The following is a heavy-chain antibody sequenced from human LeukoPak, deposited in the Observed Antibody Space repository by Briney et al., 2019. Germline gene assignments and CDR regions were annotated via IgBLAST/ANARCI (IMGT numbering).Heavy chain of an antibody. CDR2: INSDGSST. CDR1: GFTFSSYW. J-gene: IGHJ3*02. CDR3: ARGRFWSGYDAFDI. D-gene: IGHD3-3*01. Sequence: GGSLRLSCAASGFTFSSYWMHWVRQAPGKGLVWVSRINSDGSSTSYADSVKGRFTISRDNAKNTLYLQMNSLRAEDTAVYYCARGRFWSGYDAFDIWGQGTMATVSS. V-gene: IGHV3-74*01.